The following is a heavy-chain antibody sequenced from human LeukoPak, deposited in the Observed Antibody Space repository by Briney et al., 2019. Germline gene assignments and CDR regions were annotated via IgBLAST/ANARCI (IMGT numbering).Heavy chain of an antibody. CDR3: ATWNNAWEFGY. D-gene: IGHD1/OR15-1a*01. Sequence: GGSLRLSCAASGFTFSKSWMTWVRQAPGKGLEWVAHIKEDGSDKYYVDSVTGRFTISRDNTKNSLYLQMTSLTAEDTAVYYCATWNNAWEFGYWGQGTLVSVSS. V-gene: IGHV3-7*05. CDR2: IKEDGSDK. J-gene: IGHJ4*02. CDR1: GFTFSKSW.